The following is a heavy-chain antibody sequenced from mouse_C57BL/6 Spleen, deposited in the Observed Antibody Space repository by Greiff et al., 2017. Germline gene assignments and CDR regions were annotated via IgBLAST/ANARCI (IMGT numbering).Heavy chain of an antibody. J-gene: IGHJ2*01. CDR1: GYTFTSYW. V-gene: IGHV1-61*01. CDR2: IYPSDSET. CDR3: ARNPHYYGSSSHVDY. Sequence: QVQLQQPGAELVRPGSSVKLSCKASGYTFTSYWMDWVKQRPGQGLEWIGNIYPSDSETHYNQKFKDKATLTVDKSSSTAYMQLSSLTSEDSAVYYCARNPHYYGSSSHVDYWGQGTTLTVSS. D-gene: IGHD1-1*01.